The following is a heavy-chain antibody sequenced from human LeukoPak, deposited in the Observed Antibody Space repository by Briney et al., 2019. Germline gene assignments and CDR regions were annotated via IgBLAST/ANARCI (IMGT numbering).Heavy chain of an antibody. J-gene: IGHJ4*02. V-gene: IGHV4-59*01. CDR1: GGSISSYY. CDR3: ARHSHYRGFDY. D-gene: IGHD3-3*02. Sequence: PSETLSLTCTVSGGSISSYYWSWIRQPPGKGLEWIGYIYYSGSTNYNPSLKSRVTISVDTSKNQFSLKLSSVTAADTAVYYCARHSHYRGFDYWGQGTLVTVSS. CDR2: IYYSGST.